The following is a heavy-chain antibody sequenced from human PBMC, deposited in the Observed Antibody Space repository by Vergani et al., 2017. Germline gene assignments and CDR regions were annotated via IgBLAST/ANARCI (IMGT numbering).Heavy chain of an antibody. V-gene: IGHV3-30*02. CDR1: GFSFSTYG. Sequence: QVQLVESGGGVVQPGGSLRLSCAASGFSFSTYGMHWVRQAPGRGLEWVAFLRYDGSNEYYGDAVKGRFIISRDNSKNMLSLEMHSLRPEDTAVYYCARDSVRGWFDPWGQGTLVTVSS. CDR2: LRYDGSNE. D-gene: IGHD3-16*01. CDR3: ARDSVRGWFDP. J-gene: IGHJ5*02.